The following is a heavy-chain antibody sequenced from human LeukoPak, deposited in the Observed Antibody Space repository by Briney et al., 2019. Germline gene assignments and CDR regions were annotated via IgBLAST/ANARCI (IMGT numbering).Heavy chain of an antibody. CDR2: IYHSGST. CDR3: ARVKTVVVVAATHSHGYYYYGMDV. J-gene: IGHJ6*02. CDR1: GGSISSSNW. V-gene: IGHV4-4*02. D-gene: IGHD2-15*01. Sequence: PSGTLSLTCAVSGGSISSSNWWSWVRQPPGKGLEWIGEIYHSGSTNYNPSLKSRVTISVDKSKNQFSLKLSSVTAADTAVYYCARVKTVVVVAATHSHGYYYYGMDVWGQGTTVTVSS.